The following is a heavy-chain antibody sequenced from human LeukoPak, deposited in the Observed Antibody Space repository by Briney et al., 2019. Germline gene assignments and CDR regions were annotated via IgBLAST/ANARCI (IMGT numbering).Heavy chain of an antibody. CDR2: IIPIFGTA. D-gene: IGHD6-6*01. Sequence: SVKVSCKASGGTFSSYAISWVRQAPGQGLEWMGGIIPIFGTANHAQKFQGRVTITTDESTSTAYMELSSLRSEDTAVYYCARAITEYVSSPLDYRGQGTLVTVSS. CDR3: ARAITEYVSSPLDY. V-gene: IGHV1-69*05. J-gene: IGHJ4*02. CDR1: GGTFSSYA.